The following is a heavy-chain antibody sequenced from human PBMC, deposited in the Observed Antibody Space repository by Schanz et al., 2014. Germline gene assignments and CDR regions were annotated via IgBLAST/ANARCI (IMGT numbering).Heavy chain of an antibody. J-gene: IGHJ3*02. D-gene: IGHD3-10*01. CDR3: AKGRFGELSAFDI. CDR1: GFTFSSYA. Sequence: EVQLVESGGGLVQPGKSLRLSCTASGFTFSSYAMSWVRQAPGKGLEWVSAISGSGGSTYYADSVKGRFTISRDNSKNTLYLQMNSLRAEDTAVYYCAKGRFGELSAFDIWGQGTMVTVSS. V-gene: IGHV3-23*04. CDR2: ISGSGGST.